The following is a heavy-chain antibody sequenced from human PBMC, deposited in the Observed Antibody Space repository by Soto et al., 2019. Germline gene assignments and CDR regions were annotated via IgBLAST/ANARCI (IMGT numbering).Heavy chain of an antibody. J-gene: IGHJ4*02. CDR1: GFTFSSYA. CDR2: ISYDGSNK. V-gene: IGHV3-30-3*01. CDR3: AREGYCSGGSCADFIH. D-gene: IGHD2-15*01. Sequence: VGSLRLSCATSGFTFSSYAMHWVRQAPGKGLGWVAVISYDGSNKYYADSVKGRFTISRDNSKNTLYLQMNSLRAEDTAVYYCAREGYCSGGSCADFIHWGQGTLVTVSS.